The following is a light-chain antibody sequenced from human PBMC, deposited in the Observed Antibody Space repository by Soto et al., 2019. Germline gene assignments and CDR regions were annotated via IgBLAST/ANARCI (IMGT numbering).Light chain of an antibody. CDR3: SSYTGSSTYVV. Sequence: QSALTQPASASGSPGQSITLSCTGTSSDVGGYNYVSWYQHHPGKAPKLMIYDVDIRPSGVSNRFSGSKSGNTASLTISGLQAEDEADYYCSSYTGSSTYVVFGGGTKLTVL. J-gene: IGLJ2*01. CDR1: SSDVGGYNY. CDR2: DVD. V-gene: IGLV2-14*03.